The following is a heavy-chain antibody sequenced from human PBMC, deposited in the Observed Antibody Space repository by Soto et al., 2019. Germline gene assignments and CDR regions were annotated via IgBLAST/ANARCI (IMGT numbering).Heavy chain of an antibody. Sequence: PGGSLRLSCAASGFTFSSYAMSWVRQAPAKGLEWVSAISGSGGSTYYADSVKGRFTISRDNSKNTLYLQMNSLRAEDTAVYYCAKGRPSSGYYYWSYYGMDVWGQGTTVTVSS. CDR1: GFTFSSYA. CDR2: ISGSGGST. V-gene: IGHV3-23*01. CDR3: AKGRPSSGYYYWSYYGMDV. D-gene: IGHD3-22*01. J-gene: IGHJ6*02.